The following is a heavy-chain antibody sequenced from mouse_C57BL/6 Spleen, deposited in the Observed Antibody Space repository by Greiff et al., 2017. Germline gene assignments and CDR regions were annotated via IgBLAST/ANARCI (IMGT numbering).Heavy chain of an antibody. V-gene: IGHV1-26*01. J-gene: IGHJ2*01. D-gene: IGHD1-1*01. CDR1: GYTFTDYY. CDR2: INPNNGGT. CDR3: ARGITTVVAFDY. Sequence: EVQLQQSGPELVKPGASVKISCKASGYTFTDYYMNWVKQSHGKSLEWIGDINPNNGGTSYNQKFKGKATLTVDKSSSTAYLELRSLTSEYSAVYYCARGITTVVAFDYWGQGTTLTVSS.